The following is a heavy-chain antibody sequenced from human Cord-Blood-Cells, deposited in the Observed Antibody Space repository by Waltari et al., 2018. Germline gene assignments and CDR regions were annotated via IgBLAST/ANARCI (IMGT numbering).Heavy chain of an antibody. CDR3: ARIRRSSSWYKDDAFDI. D-gene: IGHD6-13*01. Sequence: QVTLKESAPVLVKPTETLTLTCTVSGFSLSNARMGVSWIRQPPGKALEWLAHIFSNDEKSYSTALKGRLTISKDTSKSQVVLTMTNMDPVDTATYYCARIRRSSSWYKDDAFDIWGQGTMVTVSS. CDR1: GFSLSNARMG. J-gene: IGHJ3*02. CDR2: IFSNDEK. V-gene: IGHV2-26*01.